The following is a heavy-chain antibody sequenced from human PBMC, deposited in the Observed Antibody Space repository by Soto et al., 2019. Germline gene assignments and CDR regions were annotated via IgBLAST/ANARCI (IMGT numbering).Heavy chain of an antibody. V-gene: IGHV4-34*01. CDR2: INHSGST. D-gene: IGHD2-21*01. Sequence: SETLSLTCAVYGGSFSGYYWSWIRQPPGKGQEWIGEINHSGSTNYNPSLKSRVTISVDTSKNQFSLKLSSVTAADTAVYYCARGVWQPRLDYWGQGTLVTVSS. CDR3: ARGVWQPRLDY. J-gene: IGHJ4*02. CDR1: GGSFSGYY.